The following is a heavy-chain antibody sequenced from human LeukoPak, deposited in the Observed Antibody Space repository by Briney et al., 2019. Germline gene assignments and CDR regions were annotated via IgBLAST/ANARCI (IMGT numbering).Heavy chain of an antibody. J-gene: IGHJ3*02. CDR2: IIPIFGTA. D-gene: IGHD2-15*01. V-gene: IGHV1-69*13. Sequence: SVEVSCKASGGTFISYAISWVRQAPGQGLEWMGGIIPIFGTANYAQKFQGRVTITADESTSTAYMELSSLRSEDTAVYYCVIVVVVAATQWSAFDIWGQGTMVTVSS. CDR3: VIVVVVAATQWSAFDI. CDR1: GGTFISYA.